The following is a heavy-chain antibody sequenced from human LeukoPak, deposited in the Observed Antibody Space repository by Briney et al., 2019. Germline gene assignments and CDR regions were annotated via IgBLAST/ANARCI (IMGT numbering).Heavy chain of an antibody. CDR3: ASGLLMAGWTLDH. V-gene: IGHV3-74*01. CDR1: GFTFRSHW. Sequence: PGGSLRLSCAASGFTFRSHWMHWVRQAPGEGLVWVSRLDTGGRTTTYADSVRGRFTISRDNAKDTLYLQMNSLRAEETAVYYFASGLLMAGWTLDHWGRGTLVNVSS. J-gene: IGHJ4*02. D-gene: IGHD5-24*01. CDR2: LDTGGRTT.